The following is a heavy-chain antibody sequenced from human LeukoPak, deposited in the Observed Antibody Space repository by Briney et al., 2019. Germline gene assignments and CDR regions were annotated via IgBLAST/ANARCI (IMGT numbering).Heavy chain of an antibody. CDR2: ISESGGST. J-gene: IGHJ4*02. Sequence: GGSLRLSCAASASTLSKYAMSWVRQAPGKGLEWVSSISESGGSTYYTDSVKGRFTISRDNSKNTLYLQINSLRAEDTALYYCAKYFVGGHGYGYFDYWGQGALVTVSS. D-gene: IGHD5-18*01. CDR1: ASTLSKYA. CDR3: AKYFVGGHGYGYFDY. V-gene: IGHV3-23*01.